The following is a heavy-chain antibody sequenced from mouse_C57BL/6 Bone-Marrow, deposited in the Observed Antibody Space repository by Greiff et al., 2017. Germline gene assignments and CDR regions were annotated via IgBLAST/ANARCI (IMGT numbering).Heavy chain of an antibody. Sequence: DVMLVESGGGLVQPGESLKLSCESNEYEFPSHDMSWVRKTPEKRLELVAAIISDGGSTYYPDTMERRFIISRDNTKKTLYLQMSSLRSEDTALYHCARGGVKDAMDYWGQGTSVTVSS. V-gene: IGHV5-2*01. CDR3: ARGGVKDAMDY. J-gene: IGHJ4*01. CDR2: IISDGGST. CDR1: EYEFPSHD. D-gene: IGHD1-3*01.